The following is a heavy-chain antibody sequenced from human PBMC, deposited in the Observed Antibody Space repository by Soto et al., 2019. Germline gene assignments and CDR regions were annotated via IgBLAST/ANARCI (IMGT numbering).Heavy chain of an antibody. CDR2: INLDGTTT. J-gene: IGHJ4*02. CDR3: ARALVDAEVNFDY. D-gene: IGHD2-21*01. V-gene: IGHV3-7*03. CDR1: GFSFSSSW. Sequence: GGSLRLSCAVSGFSFSSSWMTWVRQAPGNGLEWLANINLDGTTTNYVDSVKGRFTVSRDTSTSTAYMELRSLRSDDTAVYYCARALVDAEVNFDYWGQGTLVTVSS.